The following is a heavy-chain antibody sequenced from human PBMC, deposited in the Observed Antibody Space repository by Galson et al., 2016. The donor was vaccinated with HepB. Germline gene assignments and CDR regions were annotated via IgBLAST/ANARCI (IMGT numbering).Heavy chain of an antibody. D-gene: IGHD7-27*01. Sequence: SLRLSCAVSGFALSSYGMHWVRQVPGKVLEWVADISFDGGKQHYANSVKGRFSISRDTSRVYLQMSSLTPADTGLYYCARGYSYSSNWPGYWGQGTLVIVSS. CDR3: ARGYSYSSNWPGY. CDR1: GFALSSYG. J-gene: IGHJ4*02. CDR2: ISFDGGKQ. V-gene: IGHV3-30*03.